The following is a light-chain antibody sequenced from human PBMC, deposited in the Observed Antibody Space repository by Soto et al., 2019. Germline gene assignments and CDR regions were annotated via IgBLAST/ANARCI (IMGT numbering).Light chain of an antibody. CDR1: QSISNY. CDR3: QQSYSTPW. V-gene: IGKV1-39*01. Sequence: DLQMTQSPSSLSASVGDRVTITCRASQSISNYLNWYQQKPGKAPKLLIYAASSLQSGVPSRFSGSGSGTDFTLTISSLQPEGFAAYDGQQSYSTPWFGQGTKLESK. CDR2: AAS. J-gene: IGKJ2*01.